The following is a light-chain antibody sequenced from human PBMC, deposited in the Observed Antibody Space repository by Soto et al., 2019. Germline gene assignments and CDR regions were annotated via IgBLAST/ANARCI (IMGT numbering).Light chain of an antibody. Sequence: DVRMTQSPSSLSASVGDTITITCRASRTINTYLNWFQQKPGEPPRLLIYGASTLHDGVPSRFSGSGSGADFTLTSSGLQPEDFASYHCQQTYRDMSFGGGTKVDNK. V-gene: IGKV1-39*01. J-gene: IGKJ4*01. CDR3: QQTYRDMS. CDR1: RTINTY. CDR2: GAS.